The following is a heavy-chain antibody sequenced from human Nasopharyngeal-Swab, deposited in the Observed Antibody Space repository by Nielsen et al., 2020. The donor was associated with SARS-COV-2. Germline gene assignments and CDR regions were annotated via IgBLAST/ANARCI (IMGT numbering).Heavy chain of an antibody. V-gene: IGHV4-59*01. J-gene: IGHJ4*02. Sequence: GSLRLSCTVSGGSISSYYWSWIRQPPGKGLEWIGYIYYSGSTNYNPSLKSRVTISVDTSKNQFSLKLSSVTAADTAVYYCARGSVHDYGGSDFDYWGQGTLVTVS. CDR1: GGSISSYY. D-gene: IGHD4-23*01. CDR3: ARGSVHDYGGSDFDY. CDR2: IYYSGST.